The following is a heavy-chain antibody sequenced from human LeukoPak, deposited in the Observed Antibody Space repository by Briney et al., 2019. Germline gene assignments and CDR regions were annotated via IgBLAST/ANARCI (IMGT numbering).Heavy chain of an antibody. CDR2: IKSKTDGGTT. CDR3: AAQYDTTNFDC. Sequence: GGSLRLSCAASGFTFNDAWMNWVRQAPGKGLEWVGHIKSKTDGGTTDYAAPVKDRFTISRDDSKNTVYLQMNSLKTEDTAMYYCAAQYDTTNFDCWGQGTLVTVSS. V-gene: IGHV3-15*07. CDR1: GFTFNDAW. D-gene: IGHD3-9*01. J-gene: IGHJ4*02.